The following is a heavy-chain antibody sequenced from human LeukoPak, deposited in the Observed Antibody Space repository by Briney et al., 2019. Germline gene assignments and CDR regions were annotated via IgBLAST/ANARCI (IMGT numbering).Heavy chain of an antibody. V-gene: IGHV1-8*02. CDR2: MNPNSGNT. CDR1: GYKFNNFG. D-gene: IGHD2-21*02. Sequence: ASVKVSCKASGYKFNNFGINWVRQATGQGLEWMGWMNPNSGNTGYAQKFQGRVTMTRNTSISTAYMELSSLRSEDTAVYYCARGLGVTKDNSWGQGTLVTVSS. J-gene: IGHJ4*02. CDR3: ARGLGVTKDNS.